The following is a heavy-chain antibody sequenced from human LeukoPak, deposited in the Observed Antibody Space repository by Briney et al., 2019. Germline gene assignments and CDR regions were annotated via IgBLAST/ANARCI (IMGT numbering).Heavy chain of an antibody. V-gene: IGHV3-20*04. CDR2: INWNGDST. CDR3: ASTGDYYYMDV. CDR1: GFTFDDYG. J-gene: IGHJ6*03. D-gene: IGHD1-14*01. Sequence: SGGSLRLSCAASGFTFDDYGMNWVRQAPGKGLEWVAGINWNGDSTGYAESVRGRFTISRDNAKNSLYLQMNSLRAEDTAVYYCASTGDYYYMDVWGKGTTVTISS.